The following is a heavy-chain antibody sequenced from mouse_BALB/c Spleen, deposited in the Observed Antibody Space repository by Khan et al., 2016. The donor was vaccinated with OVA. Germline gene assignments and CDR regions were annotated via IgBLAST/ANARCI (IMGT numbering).Heavy chain of an antibody. CDR2: IDPPNDDS. Sequence: VQLQESGAELVKPGASVKLSCSASGFNITDTYIHWVKQKPEQGLEWIGRIDPPNDDSKYGPKFQDKATLPADTSSNTAYLQLSSLTSEDTAVSYCASRYGNTFAYWGQGTLVSVSA. V-gene: IGHV14-3*02. J-gene: IGHJ3*01. CDR1: GFNITDTY. D-gene: IGHD2-1*01. CDR3: ASRYGNTFAY.